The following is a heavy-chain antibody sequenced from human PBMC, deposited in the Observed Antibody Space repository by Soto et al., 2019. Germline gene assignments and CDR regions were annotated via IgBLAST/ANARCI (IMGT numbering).Heavy chain of an antibody. CDR1: GGSISSYY. D-gene: IGHD4-17*01. Sequence: SETLSLTCTVSGGSISSYYWSWIRQPPGKGLEWIGYIYYSGSTNYNPSLKSRVTISVDTSKNQFSLKLTSVTAADTAIYYCARDKIYGGTQFDHWGQGTLVTVSS. CDR2: IYYSGST. V-gene: IGHV4-59*12. CDR3: ARDKIYGGTQFDH. J-gene: IGHJ4*02.